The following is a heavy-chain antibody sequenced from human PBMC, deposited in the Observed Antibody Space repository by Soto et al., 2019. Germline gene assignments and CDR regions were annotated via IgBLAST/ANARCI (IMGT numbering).Heavy chain of an antibody. CDR1: GGSISSRNW. Sequence: AVSGGSISSRNWWSWVRQPPGKGLEWIGEIHHSGSTNPNPSLKSRVTTSVDKSKNQFSLKLTSVTAADTAVYYCAGSGSYRDIDYWGQGTLVTVPS. CDR3: AGSGSYRDIDY. J-gene: IGHJ4*02. CDR2: IHHSGST. V-gene: IGHV4-4*02. D-gene: IGHD3-10*01.